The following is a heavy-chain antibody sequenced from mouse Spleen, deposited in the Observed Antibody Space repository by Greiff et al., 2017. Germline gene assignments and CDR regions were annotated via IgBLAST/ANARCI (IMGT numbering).Heavy chain of an antibody. CDR3: ARKPLSYWYFDV. D-gene: IGHD6-1*01. Sequence: EVMLVESGGGLVKLGGSLKLSCAASGFTFSSYYMSWVRQTPEKRLEWVATISNSGGSTYYPDSVKDRFTISRDNAKNTLYLQMSSLNSEDTAVYYCARKPLSYWYFDVWGAGTTVTVSS. V-gene: IGHV5-6-2*01. CDR2: ISNSGGST. CDR1: GFTFSSYY. J-gene: IGHJ1*01.